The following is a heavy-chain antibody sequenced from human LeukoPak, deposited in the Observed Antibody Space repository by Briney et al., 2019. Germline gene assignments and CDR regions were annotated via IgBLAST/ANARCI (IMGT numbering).Heavy chain of an antibody. J-gene: IGHJ4*02. Sequence: GGSLRLSCAASGFTFSGYSMNWVRQAPGKGLEWVSSISSSSSYIYYADSVKGRFTISRDNAKNSLYLQMNSLRAEDTAVYYCARSWYSSGEFDYWGQGTLVTVSS. V-gene: IGHV3-21*01. CDR1: GFTFSGYS. CDR2: ISSSSSYI. CDR3: ARSWYSSGEFDY. D-gene: IGHD6-19*01.